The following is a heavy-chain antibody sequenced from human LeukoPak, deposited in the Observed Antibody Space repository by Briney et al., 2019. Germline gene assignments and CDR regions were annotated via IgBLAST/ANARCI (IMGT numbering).Heavy chain of an antibody. CDR1: GGSISSSSYY. D-gene: IGHD3-10*01. CDR2: IYYSGST. CDR3: ARHHGYYGSGSPPNWFDP. J-gene: IGHJ5*02. V-gene: IGHV4-39*01. Sequence: SETLSLTCTVSGGSISSSSYYWGWIRQPPGKGLEWIGSIYYSGSTYYNPSLKSRVTISVDTSKNQFSLKLSSVTAADTAVYYCARHHGYYGSGSPPNWFDPWGQGTLVTVSS.